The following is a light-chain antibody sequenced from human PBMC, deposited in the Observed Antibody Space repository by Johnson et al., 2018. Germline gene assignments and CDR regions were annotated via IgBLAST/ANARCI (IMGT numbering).Light chain of an antibody. V-gene: IGLV1-51*02. CDR2: ENN. J-gene: IGLJ1*01. CDR3: GTWDSSLSAGNV. Sequence: QSVLTQPPSVSAAPGQKVTISCSVSSSNIGNNYVSWYQQLPGTAPKLLIYENNKRPSGIPDRFSGSTSGTSATLGITGLQTGDEADYYCGTWDSSLSAGNVFGTGTKVTVL. CDR1: SSNIGNNY.